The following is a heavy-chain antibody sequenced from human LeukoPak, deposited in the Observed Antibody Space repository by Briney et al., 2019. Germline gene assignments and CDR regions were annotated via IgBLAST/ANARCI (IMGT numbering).Heavy chain of an antibody. D-gene: IGHD6-13*01. J-gene: IGHJ4*02. CDR1: GFTFSRYY. Sequence: GGSLRLSCAASGFTFSRYYMHWVRQDPGKGLVWVSRINSDGSSTTYADSVKGRFTISRDNAKNTLYLQMNSLKVEDTAVYYCTRVFVGDEYSSSGYWGQGTLVTVSS. V-gene: IGHV3-74*01. CDR2: INSDGSST. CDR3: TRVFVGDEYSSSGY.